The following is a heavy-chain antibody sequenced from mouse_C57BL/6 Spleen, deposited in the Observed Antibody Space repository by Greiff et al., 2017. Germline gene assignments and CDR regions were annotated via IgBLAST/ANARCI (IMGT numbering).Heavy chain of an antibody. CDR2: IDPSDGYT. CDR3: ARNSRVAMDY. J-gene: IGHJ4*01. V-gene: IGHV1-50*01. CDR1: GYTFTSYW. Sequence: QVQLQQPGAELVKPGASVKLSCKASGYTFTSYWMQWVNQRPGKGLEWIGEIDPSDGYTNYHHKFKGKATLTVDTSSSTAYMQRSSLTSEDSAFYYCARNSRVAMDYGGQGTSVTVSA.